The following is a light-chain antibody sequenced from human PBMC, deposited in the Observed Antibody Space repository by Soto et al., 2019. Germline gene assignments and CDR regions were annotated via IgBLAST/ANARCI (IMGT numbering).Light chain of an antibody. Sequence: EIVLTQSPGTLSLSPGERATLSCRASQSVSSSYLAWYQQKPGQAPRLLIYGASSRANGVPDRFSGSGSGKDLTLTISRLENEDSAVYYCQHRRTLGQGTKVDIK. V-gene: IGKV3-20*01. J-gene: IGKJ1*01. CDR2: GAS. CDR3: QHRRT. CDR1: QSVSSSY.